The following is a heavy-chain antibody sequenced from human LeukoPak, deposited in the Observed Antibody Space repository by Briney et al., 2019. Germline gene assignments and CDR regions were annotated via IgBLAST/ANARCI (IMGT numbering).Heavy chain of an antibody. CDR2: IKSKTDGGTT. CDR1: GFTFSNAW. CDR3: TTDDPLASFGLLCFDY. J-gene: IGHJ4*02. Sequence: PGGSLRLSCAASGFTFSNAWMSWVRQAPGKGLEWVGRIKSKTDGGTTDYAAPVKGRFTISRDDSKNTLYLQMNSLKTEDTAVYYCTTDDPLASFGLLCFDYWGQGTLVTVSS. D-gene: IGHD2-2*01. V-gene: IGHV3-15*01.